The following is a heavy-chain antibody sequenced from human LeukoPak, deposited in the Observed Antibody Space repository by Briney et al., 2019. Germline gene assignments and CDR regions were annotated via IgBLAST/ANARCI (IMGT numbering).Heavy chain of an antibody. Sequence: GRALRLPCGASGFTFSSYAMHWVRQAQGKGLELVAVISYDGSNKYYADSVNGRFTISRDNSKNTLYLQMNSLRAEDTAVYDCARVGCSGGSCYYYYYYGMDVWGQGTTVTVSS. CDR1: GFTFSSYA. D-gene: IGHD2-15*01. J-gene: IGHJ6*02. CDR3: ARVGCSGGSCYYYYYYGMDV. V-gene: IGHV3-30-3*01. CDR2: ISYDGSNK.